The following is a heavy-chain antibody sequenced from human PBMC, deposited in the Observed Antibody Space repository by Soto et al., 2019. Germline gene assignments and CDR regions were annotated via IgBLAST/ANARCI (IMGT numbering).Heavy chain of an antibody. J-gene: IGHJ1*01. D-gene: IGHD6-13*01. CDR3: ARERDDSSWSSVEYLQY. CDR2: ISAYNGNT. CDR1: GYTFTNYG. V-gene: IGHV1-18*01. Sequence: QVQLVQSGAEVKKPGASVKVSCKASGYTFTNYGINWVRQAPGQGLEWMGWISAYNGNTNYLEKLQGRVTVTTDTYTSTAYMERRSLRFDDTAVYYWARERDDSSWSSVEYLQYWGQGTLVTVSS.